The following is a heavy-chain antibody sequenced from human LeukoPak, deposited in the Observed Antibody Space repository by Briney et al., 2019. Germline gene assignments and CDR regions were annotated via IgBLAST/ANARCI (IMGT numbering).Heavy chain of an antibody. CDR1: GGSISNYY. CDR2: IYYSGST. V-gene: IGHV4-59*01. D-gene: IGHD4-17*01. CDR3: ARTGSTVTMLYPFDH. J-gene: IGHJ4*02. Sequence: SETLSLTCNVSGGSISNYYWTWIRQPPAKGLVWIGYIYYSGSTNYNPSLKSRVTISVDTSKNQFSLKLSSVTAADTAVYYCARTGSTVTMLYPFDHWGQGTLVTVSS.